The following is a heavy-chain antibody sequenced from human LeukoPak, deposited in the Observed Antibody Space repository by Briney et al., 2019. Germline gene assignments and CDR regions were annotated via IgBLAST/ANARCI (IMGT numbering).Heavy chain of an antibody. Sequence: PGGSLRLSCAASGFTFSSYAMSLVRQAPGKGLEWVSASSGSGGSTYYADSVKGRFTISRDNSKNTLYLQMNSLRAEDTAVYYCANQAYYYDSSGYYYYFDYWGQGTLVTVSS. D-gene: IGHD3-22*01. CDR3: ANQAYYYDSSGYYYYFDY. CDR1: GFTFSSYA. V-gene: IGHV3-23*01. J-gene: IGHJ4*02. CDR2: SSGSGGST.